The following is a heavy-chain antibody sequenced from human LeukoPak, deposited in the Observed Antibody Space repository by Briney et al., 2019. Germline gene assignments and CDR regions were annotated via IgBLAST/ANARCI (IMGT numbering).Heavy chain of an antibody. CDR1: GFTFAYAW. CDR3: ATSPDPRYGSGSSPY. V-gene: IGHV3-15*01. D-gene: IGHD3-10*01. J-gene: IGHJ4*02. CDR2: IKSKIGGGTT. Sequence: KPGGSLRLSCAASGFTFAYAWMSWVRQAPGKGLEWVGRIKSKIGGGTTEYAAPVKGRFTISRDDSENTVYLQMNSLKTEDTAIYYCATSPDPRYGSGSSPYWGQGTLVTVSS.